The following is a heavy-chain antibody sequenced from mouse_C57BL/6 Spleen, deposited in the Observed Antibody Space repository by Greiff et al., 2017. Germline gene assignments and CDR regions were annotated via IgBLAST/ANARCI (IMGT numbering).Heavy chain of an antibody. CDR3: ARDYGSSFDY. CDR2: IYPGSGST. J-gene: IGHJ2*01. V-gene: IGHV1-55*01. CDR1: GYTFTSYW. Sequence: QVQLQQPGAELVKPGASVKMSCKASGYTFTSYWITWVKQRPGQGLEWIGDIYPGSGSTNYNEKFKGKATMTVDTSSSTAYMQLSSLTSEDSAVLYCARDYGSSFDYWGQGTTLTGSS. D-gene: IGHD1-1*01.